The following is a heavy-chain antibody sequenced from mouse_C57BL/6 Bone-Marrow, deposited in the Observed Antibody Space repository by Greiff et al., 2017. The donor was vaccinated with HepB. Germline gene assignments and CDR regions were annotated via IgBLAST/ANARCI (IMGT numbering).Heavy chain of an antibody. CDR1: GFTFSNYW. J-gene: IGHJ4*01. V-gene: IGHV6-3*01. CDR3: TKGHYYCSSHYYAMDY. D-gene: IGHD1-1*01. Sequence: EVKVEESGGGLVQPGGSMKLSCVASGFTFSNYWMNWVRQSPEKGLEWVAQIRLKSDNYATHYAESVKGRCTISRDDSKSSVYLQMNNLRAEDTGIYYCTKGHYYCSSHYYAMDYWGQGTSVTVSS. CDR2: IRLKSDNYAT.